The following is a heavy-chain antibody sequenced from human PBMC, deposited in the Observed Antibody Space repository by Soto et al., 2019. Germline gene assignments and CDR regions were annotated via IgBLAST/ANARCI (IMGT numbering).Heavy chain of an antibody. D-gene: IGHD7-27*01. V-gene: IGHV4-4*02. J-gene: IGHJ3*02. CDR2: ISHSGTT. Sequence: PSETLSLTCAVSGGSITHDNWWNWARQPPGKGLEWIGEISHSGTTNYNPSLKSRVTISVDMSKNQLSLKLISVTAADTAVYYCAKDHTGADAFDIWGQGIMVTVSS. CDR3: AKDHTGADAFDI. CDR1: GGSITHDNW.